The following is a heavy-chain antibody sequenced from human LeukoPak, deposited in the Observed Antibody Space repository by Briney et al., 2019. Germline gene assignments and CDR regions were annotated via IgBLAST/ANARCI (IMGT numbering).Heavy chain of an antibody. CDR2: VSNTGNT. D-gene: IGHD6-13*01. Sequence: SETLSLTCTVSGGSVSTDDHYWNWIRQAPGKGLEWIGYVSNTGNTNYSPSLRRRVTISVDTSENQFSLRLTSVTTADTAVYYCAKTRPLDSSSWSHGDYWGQGTLVTVSS. CDR3: AKTRPLDSSSWSHGDY. J-gene: IGHJ4*02. CDR1: GGSVSTDDHY. V-gene: IGHV4-61*08.